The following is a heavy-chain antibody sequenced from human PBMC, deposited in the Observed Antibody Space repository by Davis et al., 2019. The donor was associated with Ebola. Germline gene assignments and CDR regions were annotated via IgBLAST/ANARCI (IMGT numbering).Heavy chain of an antibody. J-gene: IGHJ4*02. D-gene: IGHD1-26*01. Sequence: GESLKISCAASGFTFSGYEMNWVRQAPGKGLEWVSYISSSGSTIYYADSVKGRFTISRDNAKNSLFLQMNSLRAEDTAFYYCARDLTYSGSMAAYFDYWGQGSLVSVSS. V-gene: IGHV3-48*03. CDR1: GFTFSGYE. CDR2: ISSSGSTI. CDR3: ARDLTYSGSMAAYFDY.